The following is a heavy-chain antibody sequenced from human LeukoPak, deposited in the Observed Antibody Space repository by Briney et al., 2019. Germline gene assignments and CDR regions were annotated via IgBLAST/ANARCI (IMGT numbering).Heavy chain of an antibody. CDR1: GGTFSSYA. CDR3: ARSSPRYCSSTSCYIEFDY. V-gene: IGHV1-69*05. D-gene: IGHD2-2*02. Sequence: SVKVSCKASGGTFSSYAISWVRQAPGQGLEWMGGIIPIFGTANYAQKFQGRVTITTDESTSTADMELSSLRSEDTAVYYCARSSPRYCSSTSCYIEFDYWGQGTLVTVSS. J-gene: IGHJ4*02. CDR2: IIPIFGTA.